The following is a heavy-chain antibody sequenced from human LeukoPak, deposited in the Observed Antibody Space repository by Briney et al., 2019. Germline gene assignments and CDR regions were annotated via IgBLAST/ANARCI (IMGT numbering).Heavy chain of an antibody. D-gene: IGHD1-20*01. CDR1: GFTFSNYS. CDR2: ISSSSSYI. J-gene: IGHJ4*02. V-gene: IGHV3-21*01. Sequence: GGSLRLSCAASGFTFSNYSMNWVRQAPGKGLEWVSSISSSSSYIYYADSVKGRFTISRDNAKNSLYLQMNSLRAEDTAVYYCASARITGTSGPDYWGQGTLVTVSS. CDR3: ASARITGTSGPDY.